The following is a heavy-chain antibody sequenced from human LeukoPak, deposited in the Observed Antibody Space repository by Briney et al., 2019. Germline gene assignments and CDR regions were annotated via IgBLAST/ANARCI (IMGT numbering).Heavy chain of an antibody. CDR3: AREEYSGPYYYGMDV. D-gene: IGHD5-12*01. J-gene: IGHJ6*02. CDR1: GGSINSGSYY. V-gene: IGHV4-61*02. CDR2: IYTSGST. Sequence: SQTLSLTCTVSGGSINSGSYYWNWIRQPAGKGLEWIGRIYTSGSTNYNPSLKSRVTISVDTSKNQFSLKLSSVTAADTAVYYCAREEYSGPYYYGMDVWGQGTTVTVSS.